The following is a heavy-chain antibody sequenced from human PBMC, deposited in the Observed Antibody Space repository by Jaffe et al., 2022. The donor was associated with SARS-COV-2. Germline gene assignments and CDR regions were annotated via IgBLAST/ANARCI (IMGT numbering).Heavy chain of an antibody. CDR3: ARDANAMLEWLPYYYYGMDV. Sequence: QVQLVESGGGVVQPGRSLRLSCAASGFTFSSYGMHWVRQAPGKGLEWVAVIWYDGSNKYYADSVKGRFTISRDNSKNTLYLQMNSLRAEDTAVYYCARDANAMLEWLPYYYYGMDVWGQGTTVTVSS. D-gene: IGHD3-3*01. CDR1: GFTFSSYG. J-gene: IGHJ6*02. CDR2: IWYDGSNK. V-gene: IGHV3-33*01.